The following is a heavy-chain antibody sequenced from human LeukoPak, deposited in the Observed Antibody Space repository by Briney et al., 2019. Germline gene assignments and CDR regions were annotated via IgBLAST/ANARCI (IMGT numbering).Heavy chain of an antibody. CDR1: GDSVSINSAA. Sequence: SQTLSLTSVLSGDSVSINSAAWNWIRQSPSKGLEWLGRTYYRSQWHNDYAVSMKSRITFNPDTSKNHFSLQLNSVTPEDTAVYYCVREADYFDYWGQGTLVTVSS. CDR3: VREADYFDY. CDR2: TYYRSQWHN. J-gene: IGHJ4*02. V-gene: IGHV6-1*01.